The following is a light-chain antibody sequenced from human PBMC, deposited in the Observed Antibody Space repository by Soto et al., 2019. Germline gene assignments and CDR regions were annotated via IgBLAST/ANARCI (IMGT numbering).Light chain of an antibody. Sequence: EIQMTQSAATLSVSPGERGTLSCRASQNVSSNLAWYQQKPGQAPRPLIYGASTRAAGIPVRFSGSGSETEFTLTISSLQSEDFAIYYCQQYTNRPLTYGGGKKVDMK. CDR3: QQYTNRPLT. V-gene: IGKV3D-15*01. J-gene: IGKJ4*01. CDR1: QNVSSN. CDR2: GAS.